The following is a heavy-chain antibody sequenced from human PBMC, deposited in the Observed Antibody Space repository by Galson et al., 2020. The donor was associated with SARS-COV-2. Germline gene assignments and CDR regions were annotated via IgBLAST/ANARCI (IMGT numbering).Heavy chain of an antibody. CDR3: ARMTTGDPYYFDY. CDR2: IDCEDAK. D-gene: IGHD1-1*01. J-gene: IGHJ4*02. Sequence: SGPTLVKPTQTLRLTCSISGFSLTRSGMCVSWVRQSPGKALEWLVLIDCEDAKYYSTSLQTRISISKDIPKSQVVLSMTNLGPVDTGTYFCARMTTGDPYYFDYWGQGTQVTVSS. V-gene: IGHV2-70*20. CDR1: GFSLTRSGMC.